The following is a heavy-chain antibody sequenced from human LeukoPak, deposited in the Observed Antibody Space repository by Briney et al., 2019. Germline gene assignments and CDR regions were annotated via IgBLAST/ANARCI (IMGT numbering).Heavy chain of an antibody. CDR2: INRDGSST. J-gene: IGHJ4*02. V-gene: IGHV3-74*01. Sequence: PGGSLRLSCAASVFTFSSYWMHWVRQAPAKGLVWVSRINRDGSSTSYADSVKGRFTISRDNAKNTLYLQMNSLRAEDTAVYYCARGPFQNWSDFLYWGQGTLGTVSS. CDR3: ARGPFQNWSDFLY. D-gene: IGHD1-1*01. CDR1: VFTFSSYW.